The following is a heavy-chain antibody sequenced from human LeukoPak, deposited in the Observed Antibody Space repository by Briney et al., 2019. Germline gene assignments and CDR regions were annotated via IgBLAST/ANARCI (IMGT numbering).Heavy chain of an antibody. J-gene: IGHJ4*02. CDR2: IIPIFGTA. V-gene: IGHV1-69*01. CDR1: GGTFSSYA. CDR3: ARMVATYYYDSSGYSYFDY. Sequence: ASVKVSCTASGGTFSSYAISWVRQAPGQGLEWMGGIIPIFGTANYAQKFQGRVTITADESTSTAYMELSSLRSEDTAVYYCARMVATYYYDSSGYSYFDYWGQGTLVTVSS. D-gene: IGHD3-22*01.